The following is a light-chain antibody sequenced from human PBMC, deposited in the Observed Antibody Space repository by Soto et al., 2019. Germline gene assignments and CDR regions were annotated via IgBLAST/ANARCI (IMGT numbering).Light chain of an antibody. J-gene: IGKJ2*01. CDR1: QSVSSTY. CDR3: QQYGSSPPFT. CDR2: GAS. V-gene: IGKV3-20*01. Sequence: IVLTQSPGTLSLSPGERATLSCRASQSVSSTYIAWYQQNPGQAPRLLIYGASCRATGSPDRFSGSGSVTDFTLTISRLVPEDFAVYFCQQYGSSPPFTFGQGTKVEIK.